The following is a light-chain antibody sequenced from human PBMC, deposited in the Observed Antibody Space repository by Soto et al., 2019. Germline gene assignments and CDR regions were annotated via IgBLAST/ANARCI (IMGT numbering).Light chain of an antibody. Sequence: QSALTQPPSASGSPGQSVTISCTGTSSDVGEYNYVSWYQQHPGKAPKLMIYEVNKRPSGVPDRFSGSKSGNTASLTVSGLQADDEADYYCSSYAGSSNVFGTGTKVTVL. V-gene: IGLV2-8*01. CDR2: EVN. CDR1: SSDVGEYNY. J-gene: IGLJ1*01. CDR3: SSYAGSSNV.